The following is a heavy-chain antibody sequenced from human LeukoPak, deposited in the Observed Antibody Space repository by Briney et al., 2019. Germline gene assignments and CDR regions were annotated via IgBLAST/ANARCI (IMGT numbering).Heavy chain of an antibody. CDR1: GGSFSGYY. CDR3: ARDTPSGLNWFDP. Sequence: PSETLSLTCAVYGGSFSGYYWSWICQPPGKGLEWIGEINHSGSTNYNPSLKSRVTISVDTSKNQFSLKLSSVTAADTAVYYCARDTPSGLNWFDPWGQGTLVTVSS. D-gene: IGHD6-19*01. V-gene: IGHV4-34*01. CDR2: INHSGST. J-gene: IGHJ5*02.